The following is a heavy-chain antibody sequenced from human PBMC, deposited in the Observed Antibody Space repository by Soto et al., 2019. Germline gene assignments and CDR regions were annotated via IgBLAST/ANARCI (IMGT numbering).Heavy chain of an antibody. Sequence: SETLSLTCNVSGFAISRGYYWSWVRQSPGKGLEWIGSIYPSVSSYHNPSLETRLTLSIDTSKNQFTLKLASVTAADTALYYCAREKVGTTFFDNWGKGIQVTVSS. D-gene: IGHD1-1*01. CDR2: IYPSVSS. V-gene: IGHV4-38-2*02. CDR1: GFAISRGYY. J-gene: IGHJ4*02. CDR3: AREKVGTTFFDN.